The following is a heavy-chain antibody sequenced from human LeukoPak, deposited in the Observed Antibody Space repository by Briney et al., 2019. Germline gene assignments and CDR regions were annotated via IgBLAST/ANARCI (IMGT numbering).Heavy chain of an antibody. Sequence: SQTLSLTCTVSGGSISSGSYYWSWIRQPAGKGLEWIGEINHSGSTNSNPSLKSRVTISIDTSTNQFSLRLSSVTAADTAVYYCARRSRGSLWFGESIPRPTVTPFDYWGQGTLVTVSS. CDR3: ARRSRGSLWFGESIPRPTVTPFDY. CDR1: GGSISSGSYY. CDR2: INHSGST. J-gene: IGHJ4*02. D-gene: IGHD3-10*01. V-gene: IGHV4-61*09.